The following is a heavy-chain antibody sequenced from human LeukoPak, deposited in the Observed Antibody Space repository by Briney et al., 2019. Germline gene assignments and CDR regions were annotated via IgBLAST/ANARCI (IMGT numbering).Heavy chain of an antibody. V-gene: IGHV1-18*01. CDR2: ISAYNGNT. Sequence: ASVKVFCKASGYTFTSYGISWVRQAPGQGLEWMGWISAYNGNTNYAQKLQGRVTMTTDTSTSTAYMELRSLRSDDTAVYYCARDSSLTYYDFWSGYYTDRDDAFDIWGQGTMVTVSS. CDR3: ARDSSLTYYDFWSGYYTDRDDAFDI. D-gene: IGHD3-3*01. J-gene: IGHJ3*02. CDR1: GYTFTSYG.